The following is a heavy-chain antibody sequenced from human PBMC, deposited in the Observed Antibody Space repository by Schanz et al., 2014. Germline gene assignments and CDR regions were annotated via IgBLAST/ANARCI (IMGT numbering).Heavy chain of an antibody. J-gene: IGHJ4*02. CDR2: ISSKGDMT. CDR1: GFTFSTST. CDR3: ARGGSGSHYRLDY. V-gene: IGHV3-64*01. D-gene: IGHD1-26*01. Sequence: EVQLVESGGGLVQPGGSLRLSCAASGFTFSTSTMHWVRQAPGKGLEYVSSISSKGDMTFYGNSVKGRFTISRDNSKNALYLQMNSLRAEDTGLYFCARGGSGSHYRLDYWGQGTLVTVSS.